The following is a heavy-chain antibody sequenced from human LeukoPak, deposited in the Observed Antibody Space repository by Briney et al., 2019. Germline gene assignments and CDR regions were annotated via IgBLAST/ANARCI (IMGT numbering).Heavy chain of an antibody. Sequence: ASVKVSCKASGYTFTGYYMHWVRQAPGQGLEWMGWINPNSGGTNYAQKFQGRVTMTRDTSISTAYMELSRLRPDDTAVYYCARGYCSSTSCRPTADYWGQGTLVTVSS. CDR1: GYTFTGYY. CDR2: INPNSGGT. D-gene: IGHD2-2*01. V-gene: IGHV1-2*02. J-gene: IGHJ4*02. CDR3: ARGYCSSTSCRPTADY.